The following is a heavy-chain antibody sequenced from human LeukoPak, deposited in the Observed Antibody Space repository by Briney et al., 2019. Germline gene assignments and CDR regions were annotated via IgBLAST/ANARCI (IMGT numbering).Heavy chain of an antibody. CDR3: ARGFALRGEQLLLSGRDYLDY. CDR2: IKQNGGEK. D-gene: IGHD2-15*01. J-gene: IGHJ4*02. V-gene: IGHV3-7*01. Sequence: PGGSLRLSCAASGFTFSTYYMSWLPQAPGKRLEWVANIKQNGGEKYYVDSVKGRFTISRDNAKNSLFLQMNSLRAEDTGIYYGARGFALRGEQLLLSGRDYLDYWGQGTLVTVSS. CDR1: GFTFSTYY.